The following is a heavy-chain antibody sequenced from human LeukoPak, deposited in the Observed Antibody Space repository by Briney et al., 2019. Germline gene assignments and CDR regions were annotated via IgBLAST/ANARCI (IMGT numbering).Heavy chain of an antibody. CDR1: GFTFSTYS. V-gene: IGHV3-21*01. CDR2: ISSGSSYI. J-gene: IGHJ6*02. CDR3: ARDKTNYDILTGPGMDV. Sequence: GGSLRLSCAASGFTFSTYSMNWVRQAPGKGLEWVSSISSGSSYIYYADSVKGRFTISRDDAKNSLYLQMNSLRAEDTAVYYCARDKTNYDILTGPGMDVWGQGTTVTVSS. D-gene: IGHD3-9*01.